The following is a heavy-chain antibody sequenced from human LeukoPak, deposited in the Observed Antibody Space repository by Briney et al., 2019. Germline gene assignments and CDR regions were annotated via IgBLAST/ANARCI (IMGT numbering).Heavy chain of an antibody. D-gene: IGHD3-10*01. J-gene: IGHJ4*02. CDR1: GGSFSGYY. CDR3: ARGKEVITMLRGLKPGYYFDY. CDR2: IYYSGST. V-gene: IGHV4-59*01. Sequence: SETLSLTCAVYGGSFSGYYWSWIRQPPGKGLEWIGYIYYSGSTKYKSSLKSRVTISVDTSKNQFSLKLSSVTAADTAVYYCARGKEVITMLRGLKPGYYFDYWGQGTLVTVSS.